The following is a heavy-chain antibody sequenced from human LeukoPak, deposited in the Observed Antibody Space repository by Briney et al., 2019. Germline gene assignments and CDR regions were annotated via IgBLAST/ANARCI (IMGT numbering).Heavy chain of an antibody. D-gene: IGHD1-26*01. V-gene: IGHV4-59*01. CDR1: GGSISSYY. CDR2: IYYSGST. Sequence: SETLSLTCTVSGGSISSYYWSWIRQPPGKGLEWIGYIYYSGSTNYNPSLKSRVTISVDTSKNQFSLKLSSVTAADTAVYYCARVMAGATMAFDYWGQGTLVTVSS. J-gene: IGHJ4*02. CDR3: ARVMAGATMAFDY.